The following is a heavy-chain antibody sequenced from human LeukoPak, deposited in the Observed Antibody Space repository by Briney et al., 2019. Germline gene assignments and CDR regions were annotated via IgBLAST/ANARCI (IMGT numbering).Heavy chain of an antibody. CDR3: ANLPMARGRYYGSGSYYNY. J-gene: IGHJ4*02. CDR1: GFTFSSYA. V-gene: IGHV3-23*01. D-gene: IGHD3-10*01. Sequence: PGGSLRLSCAASGFTFSSYAMSWVRQAPGKGLEWVSAISGSGGSTYYADSVKGRFTISRDNSKNTLYLQMNSLRAEDTAVYYCANLPMARGRYYGSGSYYNYWGQGTLVTVSS. CDR2: ISGSGGST.